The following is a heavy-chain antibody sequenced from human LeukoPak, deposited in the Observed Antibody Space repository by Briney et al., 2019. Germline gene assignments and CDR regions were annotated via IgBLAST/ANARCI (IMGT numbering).Heavy chain of an antibody. CDR1: GFIVSSNS. CDR3: AKDLSTVTTMLY. CDR2: IYTDNT. D-gene: IGHD4-17*01. J-gene: IGHJ4*02. V-gene: IGHV3-53*01. Sequence: GGSLRLSCTVSGFIVSSNSMSWVRQAPGKGLEWVSFIYTDNTHYSDSVKGRFTISRDNSKNTLYLQMNSLRAEVTAVYYCAKDLSTVTTMLYWGQGTLVTASS.